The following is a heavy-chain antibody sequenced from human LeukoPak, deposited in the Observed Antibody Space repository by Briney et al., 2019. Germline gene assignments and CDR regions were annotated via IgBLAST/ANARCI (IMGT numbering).Heavy chain of an antibody. J-gene: IGHJ1*01. CDR2: ISSSSKHM. V-gene: IGHV3-21*01. CDR1: GFIFRTYS. Sequence: GGSLRLSCAASGFIFRTYSMSWVRQAPGKGLEWVSSISSSSKHMYYADSVKGRFSISRDDAKNSLFLQMNGLRAEDTAVYYCVRDMTTTTTCYLQHWGQGTLVTVSS. D-gene: IGHD4-17*01. CDR3: VRDMTTTTTCYLQH.